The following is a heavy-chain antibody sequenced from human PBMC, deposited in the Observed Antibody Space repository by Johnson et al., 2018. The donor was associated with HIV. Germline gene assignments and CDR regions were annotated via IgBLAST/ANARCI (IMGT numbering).Heavy chain of an antibody. Sequence: QVQLVESGGGVVQPGRSLRLSCAASGFTFSSYALHWVRQAPGKGLEWVAVISYDENNKYTADSVKGRFTISRDNSKNTLYLQMNSLRAGDTAVYYCARGRAVGGEDAFDIWGQGTMVTVSS. D-gene: IGHD6-19*01. CDR1: GFTFSSYA. V-gene: IGHV3-30*04. CDR3: ARGRAVGGEDAFDI. CDR2: ISYDENNK. J-gene: IGHJ3*02.